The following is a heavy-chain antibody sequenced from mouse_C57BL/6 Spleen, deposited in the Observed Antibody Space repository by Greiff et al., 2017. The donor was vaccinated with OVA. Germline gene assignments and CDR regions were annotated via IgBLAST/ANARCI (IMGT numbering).Heavy chain of an antibody. CDR3: GRRHYDYGWFDY. CDR2: IYPVSGET. D-gene: IGHD2-4*01. CDR1: GYTFTDHI. Sequence: VQLQQSGAELASPGASVTLSCKASGYTFTDHIMNWVKKRPGQGLEWIGRIYPVSGETNYNQKFMGQATISVDRSSSTVYMVLNSLTSKDPAVYYCGRRHYDYGWFDYWGQGTTLTVSS. J-gene: IGHJ2*01. V-gene: IGHV1-11*01.